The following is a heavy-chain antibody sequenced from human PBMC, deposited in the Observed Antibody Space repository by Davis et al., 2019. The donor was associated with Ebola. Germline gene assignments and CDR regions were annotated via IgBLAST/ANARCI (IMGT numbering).Heavy chain of an antibody. CDR2: IIPIFGTA. V-gene: IGHV1-69*13. J-gene: IGHJ6*03. D-gene: IGHD2-2*01. CDR1: GYTFTGYY. CDR3: ARPNRGRQDCSSTSCYGENYYYYMDV. Sequence: SVKVSCKASGYTFTGYYMHWVRQAPGQGLEWMGGIIPIFGTANYAQKFQGRVTITADESTSTAYMELSSLRSEDTAVYYCARPNRGRQDCSSTSCYGENYYYYMDVWGKGTTVTVSS.